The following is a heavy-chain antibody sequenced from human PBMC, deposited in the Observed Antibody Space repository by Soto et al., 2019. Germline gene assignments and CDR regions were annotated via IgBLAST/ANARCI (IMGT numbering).Heavy chain of an antibody. CDR3: ARDGYYYDSSGYQRIRAFDI. CDR2: IYSGGST. D-gene: IGHD3-22*01. Sequence: PGGSLRLSCAASGFTVSSNYMSWVRQAPGKGLEWVSVIYSGGSTYYADSVKGRFTISRDNSKNTLYLQMNSLRAEDTAVYYCARDGYYYDSSGYQRIRAFDIWGQGTMVTVSS. CDR1: GFTVSSNY. J-gene: IGHJ3*02. V-gene: IGHV3-66*01.